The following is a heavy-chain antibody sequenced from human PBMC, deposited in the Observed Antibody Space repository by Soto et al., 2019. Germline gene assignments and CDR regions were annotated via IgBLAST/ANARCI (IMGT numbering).Heavy chain of an antibody. J-gene: IGHJ6*02. D-gene: IGHD1-26*01. V-gene: IGHV1-69*13. CDR1: GGTFSSYA. CDR2: IIPIFGTA. Sequence: ASVKVSCKASGGTFSSYAISWVRQAPGQGLEWMGGIIPIFGTANYAQKFQGRVTITADESTSTAYMELSSLRSEDTAVYYCARASVGATPIYYYYGMDVWGQGTTVTV. CDR3: ARASVGATPIYYYYGMDV.